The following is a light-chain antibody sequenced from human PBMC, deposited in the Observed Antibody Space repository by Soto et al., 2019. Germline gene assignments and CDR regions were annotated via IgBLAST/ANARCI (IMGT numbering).Light chain of an antibody. J-gene: IGLJ1*01. CDR3: QSYDNSLSVYV. Sequence: QLVLTQPPSVSGAPGQRVTISCTGSSSNIGAHYDVHWYQQLPGTAPKLLIYGNSNRPSGVPDRFSGSKSGTSASLAITGLQAEDEADYYCQSYDNSLSVYVFGTGT. CDR2: GNS. V-gene: IGLV1-40*01. CDR1: SSNIGAHYD.